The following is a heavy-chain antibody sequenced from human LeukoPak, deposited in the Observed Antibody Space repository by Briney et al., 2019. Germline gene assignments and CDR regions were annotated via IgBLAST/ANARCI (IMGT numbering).Heavy chain of an antibody. J-gene: IGHJ4*02. D-gene: IGHD7-27*01. V-gene: IGHV3-48*01. CDR3: ARDLAWGAFDY. Sequence: PGGSLRLSCAASGFIFSDYSMTWVRQAPGKGLEWISYISLTRTTYYADSVKGRFTISRDNAKNSLYLQMNSLRVEDTATYYCARDLAWGAFDYWGQGTLVTVSS. CDR1: GFIFSDYS. CDR2: ISLTRTT.